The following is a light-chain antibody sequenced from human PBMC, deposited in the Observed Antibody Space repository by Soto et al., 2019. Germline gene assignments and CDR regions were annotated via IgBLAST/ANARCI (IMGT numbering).Light chain of an antibody. Sequence: QSALTQPASVSGSPGQAFTISCTGTSSDVGGYNYVSWYQQHPGKAPKLMIYEVSNRPSGVSNRFAGSKSGNTASLTSSGLQAEDEADYYCSSYTSSSTYVFGTGTKLTVL. V-gene: IGLV2-14*01. J-gene: IGLJ1*01. CDR2: EVS. CDR1: SSDVGGYNY. CDR3: SSYTSSSTYV.